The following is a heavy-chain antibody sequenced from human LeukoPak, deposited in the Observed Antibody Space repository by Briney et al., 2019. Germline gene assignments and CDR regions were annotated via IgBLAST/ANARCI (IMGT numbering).Heavy chain of an antibody. CDR2: IYWDDDK. J-gene: IGHJ3*02. Sequence: SGPTLVKPTQTLTLTCTFSGFSLSSSGVGVGWIRQPPGKALEWLALIYWDDDKRYSPSLKSRLTITKDTSKNQVVLTMTNMDPVDTATYYCAHMWPSMLRGIIIPNDAFDIWGQGTMVTVSS. CDR1: GFSLSSSGVG. D-gene: IGHD3-10*01. V-gene: IGHV2-5*02. CDR3: AHMWPSMLRGIIIPNDAFDI.